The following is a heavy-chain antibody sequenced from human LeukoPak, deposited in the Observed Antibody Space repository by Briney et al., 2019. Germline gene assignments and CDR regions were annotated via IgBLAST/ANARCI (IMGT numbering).Heavy chain of an antibody. CDR3: ARRITFGGVMGNKDNWFDP. D-gene: IGHD3-16*01. Sequence: SETLSLTCTVSGGSVTSGSYYWSWIRQPPGKGLEWIGYIYYSGSTNYNPSLKSRVTISVDTSKNQFPLKLSSVTAADTAVYYCARRITFGGVMGNKDNWFDPWGQGTLVTVSS. CDR1: GGSVTSGSYY. J-gene: IGHJ5*02. V-gene: IGHV4-61*01. CDR2: IYYSGST.